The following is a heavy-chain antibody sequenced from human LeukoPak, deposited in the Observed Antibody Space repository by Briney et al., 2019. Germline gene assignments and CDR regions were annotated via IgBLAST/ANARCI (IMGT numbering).Heavy chain of an antibody. CDR1: GYNFNRYA. CDR3: ARSNDFWSGHLKGYWFDP. Sequence: ASVKVSCKASGYNFNRYAINWVRQAPGQGLEWMGWISANNGNTNYAQSLRGRVTMTTDTSTSTAYMELRSLTTDDTAAYYCARSNDFWSGHLKGYWFDPWGQGTLVTVSS. V-gene: IGHV1-18*01. CDR2: ISANNGNT. J-gene: IGHJ5*02. D-gene: IGHD3-3*01.